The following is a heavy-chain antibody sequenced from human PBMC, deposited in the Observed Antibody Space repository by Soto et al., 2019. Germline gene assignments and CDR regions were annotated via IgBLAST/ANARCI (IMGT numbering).Heavy chain of an antibody. CDR3: ATGARYCSGGSCYPDD. J-gene: IGHJ4*02. CDR2: IMPIFAAP. Sequence: QVQLMQSGAEVKKPGSSVKVSCKASGGTISTNVISWVRQAPGQGLEWMGEIMPIFAAPNNAQKFQGRLTITSDTSTTTVYMKLSSLTSEDTAVYFCATGARYCSGGSCYPDDWGQGTLVIVSS. V-gene: IGHV1-69*06. D-gene: IGHD2-15*01. CDR1: GGTISTNV.